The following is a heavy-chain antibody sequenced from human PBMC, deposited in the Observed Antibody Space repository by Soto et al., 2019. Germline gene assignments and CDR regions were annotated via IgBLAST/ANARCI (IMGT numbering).Heavy chain of an antibody. CDR3: ARDRAEITICGVFNYDAFDI. CDR2: IKQDGSEK. J-gene: IGHJ3*02. CDR1: GFTFSSAW. V-gene: IGHV3-7*01. Sequence: EVQLVESGGGLVQPGGSLRLSCAASGFTFSSAWMNWVRQAPGKGLEWVANIKQDGSEKSSVDSVKGRFTISRDNAKNSMYLQMKHLRAEDTAVSYCARDRAEITICGVFNYDAFDIWGQGTMVTVSS. D-gene: IGHD3-3*01.